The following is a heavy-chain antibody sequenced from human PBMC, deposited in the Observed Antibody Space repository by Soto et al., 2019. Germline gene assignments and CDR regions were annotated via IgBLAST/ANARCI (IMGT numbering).Heavy chain of an antibody. V-gene: IGHV5-10-1*01. J-gene: IGHJ1*01. CDR2: IDPSDSYT. CDR3: ARTYYYGSGSYSIAEYFQH. Sequence: GESLKISCKGSGYSFTSYWISWVRQMPGKGLEWMGRIDPSDSYTNYSPSFQGHVTIPADKSISTAYLQWSSLKASDTAMYYCARTYYYGSGSYSIAEYFQHWGQGTLVTVSS. CDR1: GYSFTSYW. D-gene: IGHD3-10*01.